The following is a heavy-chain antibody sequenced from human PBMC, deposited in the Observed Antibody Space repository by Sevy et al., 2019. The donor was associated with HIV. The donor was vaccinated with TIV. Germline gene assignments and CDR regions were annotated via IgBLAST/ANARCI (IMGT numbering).Heavy chain of an antibody. V-gene: IGHV3-23*01. Sequence: GGSLRLSCSASEFTFSSYAMSWVRQAPGKGLEWVSYISGSGRFTYYADFVEGRFIISRDNSKNTLSVQMNSLRAEDTAVYYCAKGFCRGATCPRDYYYYGMDVWGQGTTVTVSS. CDR2: ISGSGRFT. CDR1: EFTFSSYA. J-gene: IGHJ6*02. D-gene: IGHD2-15*01. CDR3: AKGFCRGATCPRDYYYYGMDV.